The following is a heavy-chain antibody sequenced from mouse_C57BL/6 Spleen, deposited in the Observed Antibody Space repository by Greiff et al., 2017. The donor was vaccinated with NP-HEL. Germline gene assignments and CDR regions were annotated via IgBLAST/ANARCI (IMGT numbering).Heavy chain of an antibody. D-gene: IGHD2-3*01. CDR3: AKAYPYDGYYERGMSYYAMDY. J-gene: IGHJ4*01. CDR2: IWRGGST. CDR1: GFSLTSYG. Sequence: QVQLKESGPGLVQPSQSLSITCTVSGFSLTSYGVHWVRQSPGKGLEWLGVIWRGGSTDYNAAFMSRLSITKDNSKSQVFFKMNSLQADDTAIYYGAKAYPYDGYYERGMSYYAMDYWGQGTSVTVSS. V-gene: IGHV2-5*01.